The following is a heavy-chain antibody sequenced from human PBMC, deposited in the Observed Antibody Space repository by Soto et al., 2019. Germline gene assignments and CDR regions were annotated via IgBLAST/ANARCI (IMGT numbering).Heavy chain of an antibody. CDR1: GFTFSRYA. J-gene: IGHJ4*02. CDR3: AKAPEGGYYPSLFDY. V-gene: IGHV3-23*01. Sequence: EVQLLESGGGLVQPGGSLRLSCAASGFTFSRYAMSWVRQAPGKWLEWGSAISGSGGSTYYADSVKGRFTISRDNSKNTLYLQMNSLRAEDTAVYYCAKAPEGGYYPSLFDYWGQGTLVTVSS. CDR2: ISGSGGST. D-gene: IGHD3-3*01.